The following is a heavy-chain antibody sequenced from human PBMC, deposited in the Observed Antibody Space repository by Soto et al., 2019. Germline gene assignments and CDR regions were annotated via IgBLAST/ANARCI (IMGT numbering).Heavy chain of an antibody. V-gene: IGHV3-48*01. CDR3: AFGEKSRLSYYGMDV. D-gene: IGHD3-16*01. Sequence: GGSLRLSCAASGLTFSSDSMNWVRQAPGKGLEWVSYISSSSSTIYYADSVKGRFTISRDNAKNSLYLQMNSLRAEDTAVYYCAFGEKSRLSYYGMDVSGEAPTAPLS. CDR2: ISSSSSTI. J-gene: IGHJ6*02. CDR1: GLTFSSDS.